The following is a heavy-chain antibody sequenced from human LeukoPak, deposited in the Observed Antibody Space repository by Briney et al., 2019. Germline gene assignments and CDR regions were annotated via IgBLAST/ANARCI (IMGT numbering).Heavy chain of an antibody. V-gene: IGHV4-34*01. CDR1: GGSFSGYY. CDR3: ARASSIGYSYGKDFDY. J-gene: IGHJ4*02. Sequence: SETLSLTCAVYGGSFSGYYWSWIRQPPGKGLEWIGEINHSGSTNYNPSLKSRVTISVDTSKNQLSLKLSSVTAADTAVYYCARASSIGYSYGKDFDYWGQGTLVTVSS. CDR2: INHSGST. D-gene: IGHD5-18*01.